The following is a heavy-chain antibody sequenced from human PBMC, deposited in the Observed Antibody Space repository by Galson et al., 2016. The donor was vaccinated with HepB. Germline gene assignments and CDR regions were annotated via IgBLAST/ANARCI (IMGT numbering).Heavy chain of an antibody. CDR1: GFIFSDYS. CDR3: AREEDCSGDSCPYYYGMDV. Sequence: SLRLSCAASGFIFSDYSMNWVRQAPGKGLEWVSYISSSSYTIYYADSVKGRFTISRDNAKTSLYLQMNSLRDEDTAVYFCAREEDCSGDSCPYYYGMDVWGQGTTVTVSS. D-gene: IGHD2-15*01. CDR2: ISSSSYTI. V-gene: IGHV3-48*02. J-gene: IGHJ6*02.